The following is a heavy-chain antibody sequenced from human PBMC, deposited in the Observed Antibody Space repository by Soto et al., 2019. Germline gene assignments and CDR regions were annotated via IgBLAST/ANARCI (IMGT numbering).Heavy chain of an antibody. J-gene: IGHJ6*02. Sequence: XGSLRLSCAAAGFTFSSYWMTWVRQAPGKGLEWVANIKEDGSEKYYVDSVKGRFTISRDNAKNSLYLQMNSLRAGDTAVYYCARSRRRYSSGWHYYYYGMEVWGQGTTVTVSS. V-gene: IGHV3-7*01. CDR3: ARSRRRYSSGWHYYYYGMEV. D-gene: IGHD6-19*01. CDR2: IKEDGSEK. CDR1: GFTFSSYW.